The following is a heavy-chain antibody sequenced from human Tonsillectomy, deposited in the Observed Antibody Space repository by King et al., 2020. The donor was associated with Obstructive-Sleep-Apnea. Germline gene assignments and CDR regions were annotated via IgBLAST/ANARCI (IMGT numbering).Heavy chain of an antibody. CDR2: VNPNSGKT. V-gene: IGHV1-8*01. CDR1: GYTFTSYD. J-gene: IGHJ4*02. D-gene: IGHD1/OR15-1a*01. CDR3: ARGTTIDY. Sequence: QLVQSGAEVKKPGASVKVSCKASGYTFTSYDINWVGQAAGQGLEWRGWVNPNSGKTGYAEKLQVRVTMTRDTSISTAYMERSSLRSEDTAIYYCARGTTIDYWGQGTLVTVSS.